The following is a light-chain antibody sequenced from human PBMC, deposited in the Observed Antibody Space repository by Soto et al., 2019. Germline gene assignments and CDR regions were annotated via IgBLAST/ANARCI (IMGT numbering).Light chain of an antibody. V-gene: IGLV2-14*01. Sequence: QSVLTQPAYVSGCPGQSINISCTGTSSDVGVYNYVSWYQQHPGKALKVKIYEVSNRPSGVSNRFSGSKSGNTACLTISGLQAEDEADYYCSSYTSFSSYVFGNGTKVTVL. J-gene: IGLJ1*01. CDR3: SSYTSFSSYV. CDR2: EVS. CDR1: SSDVGVYNY.